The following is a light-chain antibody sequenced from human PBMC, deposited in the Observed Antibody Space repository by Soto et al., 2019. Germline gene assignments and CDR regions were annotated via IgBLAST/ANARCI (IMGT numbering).Light chain of an antibody. CDR1: QSISSW. CDR2: KPA. V-gene: IGKV1-5*03. CDR3: EQSFT. J-gene: IGKJ3*01. Sequence: DIQVTHSPSTLSASVGDRVTITCRASQSISSWLAWYQQKPGKAPQLLTYKPASLGSGVPSRLSGSGSGTEFTLTISSLQPDDFAAYYREQSFTFGPGTKVDIQ.